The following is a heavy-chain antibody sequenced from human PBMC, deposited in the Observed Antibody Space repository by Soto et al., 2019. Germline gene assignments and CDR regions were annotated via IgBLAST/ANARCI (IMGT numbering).Heavy chain of an antibody. CDR3: AREKTISVAGHFDY. CDR2: ISAYNGNT. J-gene: IGHJ4*02. Sequence: GASVKVSCKASGYTFTSYGISWVRQAPGQGLEWMGWISAYNGNTNYAQKLQGRVTMTTDTSTSTAYMELRSLRSYDTAVYYCAREKTISVAGHFDYWGQGTLVTVSS. D-gene: IGHD6-19*01. V-gene: IGHV1-18*01. CDR1: GYTFTSYG.